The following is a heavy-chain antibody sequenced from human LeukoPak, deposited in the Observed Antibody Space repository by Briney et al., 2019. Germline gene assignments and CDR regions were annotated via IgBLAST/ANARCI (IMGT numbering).Heavy chain of an antibody. V-gene: IGHV1-46*01. CDR1: GYTFTSYY. D-gene: IGHD1-26*01. Sequence: GASVKVSCKASGYTFTSYYMHWVRQAPGQGLEWMGIINPSGGITSYAQKFQGRVTKTSDTSTSTVYMELSSLRSEDTAVYYCARSDGMEGHYYYGMDVWGQGTTVTVSS. J-gene: IGHJ6*02. CDR2: INPSGGIT. CDR3: ARSDGMEGHYYYGMDV.